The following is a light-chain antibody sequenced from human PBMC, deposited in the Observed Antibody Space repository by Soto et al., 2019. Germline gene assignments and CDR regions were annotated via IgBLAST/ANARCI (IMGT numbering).Light chain of an antibody. J-gene: IGKJ1*01. CDR1: QGIRNF. CDR3: QKYNSASWT. V-gene: IGKV1-27*01. Sequence: DIQMTQSPSSLSASVGDRVTITCRASQGIRNFLAWHQQKPGKVPKLLIYAASTLQSGVPSRFSGSGSGTDFTLTITSLQPEDVATYYCQKYNSASWTFGQGTKVEIK. CDR2: AAS.